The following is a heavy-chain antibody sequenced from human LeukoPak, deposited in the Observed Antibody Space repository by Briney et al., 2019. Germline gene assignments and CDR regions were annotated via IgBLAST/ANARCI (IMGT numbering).Heavy chain of an antibody. CDR2: IHPNDGGT. CDR1: GYTFNIYY. V-gene: IGHV1-46*02. D-gene: IGHD2-15*01. Sequence: ASVKVSCXTSGYTFNIYYVQWVRQAPGQGLEWMGVIHPNDGGTTYAQKFQGRIIMTSDASTSTIYMELSSLRSDDTAVYYCARGDIDHWGQGTLVTVSS. CDR3: ARGDIDH. J-gene: IGHJ5*02.